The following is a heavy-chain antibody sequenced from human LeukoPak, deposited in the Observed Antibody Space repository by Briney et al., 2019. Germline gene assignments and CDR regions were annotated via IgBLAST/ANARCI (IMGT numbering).Heavy chain of an antibody. CDR1: GFTFSSYG. V-gene: IGHV3-30*02. CDR2: IRYDGSNK. Sequence: GGSLRLSCAASGFTFSSYGMHWVRQAPGKGLEWVAFIRYDGSNKYYADSVKGRFTISRDNSKNTLNLQMNSLRVEDTAVYYCARDRGDGYNSLDYWGQGTLVTVSS. D-gene: IGHD5-24*01. J-gene: IGHJ4*02. CDR3: ARDRGDGYNSLDY.